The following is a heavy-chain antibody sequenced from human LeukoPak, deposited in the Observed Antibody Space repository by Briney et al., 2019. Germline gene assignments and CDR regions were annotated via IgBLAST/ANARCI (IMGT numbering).Heavy chain of an antibody. Sequence: ASVKVSCTASGYTFTGYYMHWVRQAPGQGLEWMGWINPNSGGTNYAQKVQGRVTMTRDTSISTAYMELSRLRSDDTAVYYCARVPRGSGNWFDPWGQGTLVTVSS. CDR1: GYTFTGYY. CDR2: INPNSGGT. V-gene: IGHV1-2*02. D-gene: IGHD3-3*01. J-gene: IGHJ5*02. CDR3: ARVPRGSGNWFDP.